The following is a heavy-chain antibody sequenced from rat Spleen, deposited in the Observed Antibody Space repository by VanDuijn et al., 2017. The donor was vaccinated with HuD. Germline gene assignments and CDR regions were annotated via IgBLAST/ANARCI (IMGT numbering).Heavy chain of an antibody. J-gene: IGHJ2*01. CDR2: INKDSSTI. CDR1: GFNFNDYW. V-gene: IGHV4-2*01. CDR3: VREEFGVDY. D-gene: IGHD4-3*01. Sequence: EVKLVESGGGLVQPGRSLKLSCAASGFNFNDYWMGWVRQAPGKGLEWIGEINKDSSTIKYSPSLRDKLTISRDNAQNTLYLQMSKLGPEDTAIYYCVREEFGVDYWGQGVMVTVSS.